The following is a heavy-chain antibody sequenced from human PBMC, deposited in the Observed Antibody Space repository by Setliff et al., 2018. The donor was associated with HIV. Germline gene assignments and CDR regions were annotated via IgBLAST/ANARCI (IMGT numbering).Heavy chain of an antibody. CDR2: IPYSGST. V-gene: IGHV4-34*01. CDR3: ARSPVGTPEYYFDY. CDR1: GGSFSGYY. Sequence: SETLSLTCAVYGGSFSGYYWGWIRQPPGKGLEWIVSIPYSGSTYYNPSLKSRVSLSVDTSKNQFSPNLSSVTAADTAVYYCARSPVGTPEYYFDYWGQGTLVTVSS. J-gene: IGHJ4*02. D-gene: IGHD1-26*01.